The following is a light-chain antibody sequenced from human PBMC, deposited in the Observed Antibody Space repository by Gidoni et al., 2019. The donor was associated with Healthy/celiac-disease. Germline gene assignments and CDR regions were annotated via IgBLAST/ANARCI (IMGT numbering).Light chain of an antibody. V-gene: IGLV2-14*01. J-gene: IGLJ2*01. CDR1: SSDVGGYNY. CDR2: EVS. CDR3: SSYTSSSTPYVV. Sequence: QSALTQPASVSGSPGTSITISCTGTSSDVGGYNYVSWSQQHPGKAPNLMIYEVSNRPSGVSHRFFGSKSGNTASLTISGLHAEDEADYYCSSYTSSSTPYVVFGGGTKLTVL.